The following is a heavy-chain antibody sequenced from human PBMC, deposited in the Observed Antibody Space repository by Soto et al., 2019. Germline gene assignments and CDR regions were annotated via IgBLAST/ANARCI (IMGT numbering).Heavy chain of an antibody. J-gene: IGHJ3*02. CDR2: INAGNGNT. D-gene: IGHD2-21*02. CDR3: ARESPRAIGGVVVTAAHAFDI. V-gene: IGHV1-3*01. Sequence: ASVKVSCKASGYTFTSYAMHWVRQAPGQRLEWMGWINAGNGNTKYSQKFQGRFTTSRHNSENTLYLQMNSLRAEDTAVYYCARESPRAIGGVVVTAAHAFDIWGQGTMVTVSS. CDR1: GYTFTSYA.